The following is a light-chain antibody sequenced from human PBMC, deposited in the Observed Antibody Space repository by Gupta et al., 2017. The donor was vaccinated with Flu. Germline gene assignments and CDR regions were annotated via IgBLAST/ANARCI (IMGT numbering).Light chain of an antibody. V-gene: IGLV1-44*01. CDR1: SSNIGSNN. J-gene: IGLJ1*01. Sequence: SSNIGSNNVNWYQQVPGTAPKLLIYGNSQRPSGVPDRFSGSKSGTSTSLAISGLQSEDEADYYCAAWDDSLNGHYVFGTGTKVTAL. CDR2: GNS. CDR3: AAWDDSLNGHYV.